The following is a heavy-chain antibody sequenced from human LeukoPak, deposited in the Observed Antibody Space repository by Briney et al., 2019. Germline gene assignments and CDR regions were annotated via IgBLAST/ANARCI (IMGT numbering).Heavy chain of an antibody. Sequence: ASVKVSCKASGYPFIGNYIHWVRQAPGQGLEWMGWINPNSGGTQYSQKFQGRVTLTRDTSITTGYMELSRLRSDDTAVYYCASPYEWGEDAFDIWGQGTMVTVSS. CDR1: GYPFIGNY. J-gene: IGHJ3*02. CDR2: INPNSGGT. CDR3: ASPYEWGEDAFDI. V-gene: IGHV1-2*02. D-gene: IGHD1-26*01.